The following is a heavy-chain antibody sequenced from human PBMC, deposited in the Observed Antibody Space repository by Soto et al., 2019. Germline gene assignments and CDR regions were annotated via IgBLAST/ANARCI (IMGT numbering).Heavy chain of an antibody. Sequence: PGGSLRLSCEASGLTFSSYWMHWVRQAPGKGLVWVSRIHRDGSSTSYADSVKGRFTISRDNAKNTLYLQMNSLRAEDTAVYYCARDGAYCGGDCYSLWYFDLWGRGTLVTVSS. D-gene: IGHD2-21*02. J-gene: IGHJ2*01. CDR2: IHRDGSST. V-gene: IGHV3-74*01. CDR1: GLTFSSYW. CDR3: ARDGAYCGGDCYSLWYFDL.